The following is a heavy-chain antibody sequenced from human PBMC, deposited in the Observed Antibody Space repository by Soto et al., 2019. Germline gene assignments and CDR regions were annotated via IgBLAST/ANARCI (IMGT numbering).Heavy chain of an antibody. J-gene: IGHJ4*02. D-gene: IGHD3-22*01. CDR2: ISYDGSNK. CDR3: AKGPSGYYFN. V-gene: IGHV3-30*18. CDR1: GFTLSSYG. Sequence: GSLPLSYEGSGFTLSSYGMHWVRQAPGKGLEWVAVISYDGSNKYYADSVKGRFTISRDNSKNTLYLQMNSLRAEDTAVYYCAKGPSGYYFNWGQGTLVTVSS.